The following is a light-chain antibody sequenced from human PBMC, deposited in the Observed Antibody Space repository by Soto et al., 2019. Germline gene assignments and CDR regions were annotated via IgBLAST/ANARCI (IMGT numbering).Light chain of an antibody. CDR3: QQYNNWPYT. CDR2: GAS. CDR1: QSVGSN. Sequence: EIVMTQSPATLSVSPGERATLSCRASQSVGSNLAWYQQRPGQAPRPLIYGASTRAIGIPPRFSGSGSGTEFTLTISSLQSEDFAFYYCQQYNNWPYTFGRGTKLDIK. J-gene: IGKJ2*01. V-gene: IGKV3-15*01.